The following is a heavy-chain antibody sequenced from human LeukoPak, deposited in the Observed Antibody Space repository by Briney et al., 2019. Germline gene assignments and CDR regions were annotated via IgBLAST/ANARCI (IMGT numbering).Heavy chain of an antibody. CDR1: GGSISSYY. CDR3: ARHGPIKRITIFGVGGRNAFDI. CDR2: IYTSGST. J-gene: IGHJ3*02. D-gene: IGHD3-3*01. V-gene: IGHV4-4*09. Sequence: SETLSLTCTVSGGSISSYYWSWIRQPPGKGLEWIGYIYTSGSTNYNPSLKSRVTISVDTSKNQFSLKLSSVTAADTAVYYCARHGPIKRITIFGVGGRNAFDIWGQGTMVTVSS.